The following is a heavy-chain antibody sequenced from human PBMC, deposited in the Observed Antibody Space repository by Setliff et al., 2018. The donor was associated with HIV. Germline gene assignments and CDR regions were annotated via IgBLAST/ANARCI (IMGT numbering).Heavy chain of an antibody. CDR2: INPNNGGT. D-gene: IGHD3-22*01. CDR3: ARDGYYDSSGYSAFDI. V-gene: IGHV1-2*06. CDR1: GYTFTDYY. J-gene: IGHJ3*02. Sequence: ASVKVSCKASGYTFTDYYIHWVRQAPGQGLEWMGRINPNNGGTNYVQKFQGRVTMTRDTSISTAYMELSRLRSDDTAVYYCARDGYYDSSGYSAFDIWGQGTMVTVSS.